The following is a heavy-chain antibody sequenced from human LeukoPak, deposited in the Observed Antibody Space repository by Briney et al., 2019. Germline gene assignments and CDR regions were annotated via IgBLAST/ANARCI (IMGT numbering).Heavy chain of an antibody. CDR1: GFTFSSYA. V-gene: IGHV3-23*01. J-gene: IGHJ4*02. Sequence: PGGSLRLSCAASGFTFSSYATSWVRQAPGKGLEWVSAISGSGGSTYYADSVKGRFTISRDNSKNTLYLQMNSLRAEDTAVYYCAKVIGLLWFGDPSDYWGQGTLVTVSS. D-gene: IGHD3-10*01. CDR2: ISGSGGST. CDR3: AKVIGLLWFGDPSDY.